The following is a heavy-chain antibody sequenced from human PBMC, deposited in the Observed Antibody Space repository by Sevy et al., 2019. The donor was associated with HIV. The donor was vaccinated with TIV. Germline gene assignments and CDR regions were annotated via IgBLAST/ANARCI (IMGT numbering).Heavy chain of an antibody. CDR2: IYYSGST. Sequence: SETLSLTCTVSGGSISSSSYYWGWIRQRPGKGLEWIRRIYYSGSTYYNPSLKSRVTISVDTSKNQFSLKLSSVTAADTAVYYCATLLETSGYGDYLDYWGQGTLVTVSS. V-gene: IGHV4-39*01. D-gene: IGHD4-17*01. CDR3: ATLLETSGYGDYLDY. J-gene: IGHJ4*02. CDR1: GGSISSSSYY.